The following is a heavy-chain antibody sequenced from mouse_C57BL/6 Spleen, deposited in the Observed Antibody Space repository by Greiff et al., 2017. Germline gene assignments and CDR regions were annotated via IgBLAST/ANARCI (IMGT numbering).Heavy chain of an antibody. Sequence: VQLQQPGAELVRPGTSVKLSCKASGYTFTSYWMHWVKQRPGQGLEWIGVIDPSDSYTNYNQKFKGKATLTVDTSSSTAYMQLSSLTSEDSAVYYCARASGNYGVPDFDVWGTGTTVTVSS. CDR3: ARASGNYGVPDFDV. D-gene: IGHD2-1*01. CDR2: IDPSDSYT. CDR1: GYTFTSYW. V-gene: IGHV1-59*01. J-gene: IGHJ1*03.